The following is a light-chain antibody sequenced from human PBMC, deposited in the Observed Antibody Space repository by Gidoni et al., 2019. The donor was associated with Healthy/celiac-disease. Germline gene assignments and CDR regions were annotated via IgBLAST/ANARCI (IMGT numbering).Light chain of an antibody. CDR2: AAS. J-gene: IGKJ1*01. Sequence: DIQMTQSPSSLSASVGDRVTITCRASQGISNYLAWYQQKPGKVPKLLIYAASTLQSGVPSRFSGSGSGTEFTLNISSLQTEDVATYYCQKYNSAPWTVGQGTKVEIK. CDR1: QGISNY. V-gene: IGKV1-27*01. CDR3: QKYNSAPWT.